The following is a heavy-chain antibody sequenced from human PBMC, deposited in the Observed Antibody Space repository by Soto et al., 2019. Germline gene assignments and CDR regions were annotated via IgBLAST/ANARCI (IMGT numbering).Heavy chain of an antibody. CDR2: IRTKTNSYAT. D-gene: IGHD2-21*02. CDR3: ARLEDSCCFGDDCYSAFDR. J-gene: IGHJ4*02. CDR1: GFIFSDSA. Sequence: EVQLVESGGGLVQPGGSLKLSCATSGFIFSDSAVHWVRQAPGKGLEWIARIRTKTNSYATAYVASVQGRFTVSRDESKNPAYLPMNSLKTDDTGIYYCARLEDSCCFGDDCYSAFDRWGPGTLVTVSS. V-gene: IGHV3-73*02.